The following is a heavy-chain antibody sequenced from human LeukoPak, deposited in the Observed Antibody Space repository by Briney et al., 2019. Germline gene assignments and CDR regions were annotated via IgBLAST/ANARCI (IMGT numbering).Heavy chain of an antibody. CDR3: ARQYSDILTGYHRGELYWYFDL. V-gene: IGHV4-38-2*02. CDR1: DNSISYGLY. D-gene: IGHD3-9*01. J-gene: IGHJ2*01. CDR2: IYYSGST. Sequence: SETLSLTCTVSDNSISYGLYWGWIRQPPGKGLEWIGSIYYSGSTYYNPSLKSRVTISVDTSKNQFSLKLSSVTAADTAVYYCARQYSDILTGYHRGELYWYFDLWGRGTLVTVSS.